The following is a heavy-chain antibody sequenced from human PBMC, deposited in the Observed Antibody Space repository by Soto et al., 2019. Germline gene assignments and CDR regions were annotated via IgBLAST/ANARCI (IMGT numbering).Heavy chain of an antibody. CDR3: AKEWVYDSSGWSFDY. D-gene: IGHD3-22*01. J-gene: IGHJ4*02. V-gene: IGHV3-30*18. Sequence: QVQLVESGGGVVQPGRSLRLSCAASGFTFSSYGMHWVRQAPGKGLEWVAVISYDGSNKYYADSVKGRFTTSRDNSKNTLYQQMNSLRAEDTAVYYCAKEWVYDSSGWSFDYWGQGTLVTPSS. CDR1: GFTFSSYG. CDR2: ISYDGSNK.